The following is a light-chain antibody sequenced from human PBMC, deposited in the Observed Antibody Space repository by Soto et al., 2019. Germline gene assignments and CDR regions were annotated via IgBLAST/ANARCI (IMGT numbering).Light chain of an antibody. V-gene: IGLV1-47*01. CDR2: RNN. CDR3: AAWDDSLVV. Sequence: QLVLTQPPSASGTPGQTVTISCSGSSSNIGSAYIYWYQHLPGTAPKLLIYRNNQRPSGVPDRFSGSKSGTSASLAISGLRSEDEADYYCAAWDDSLVVFGGGTKLTVL. J-gene: IGLJ2*01. CDR1: SSNIGSAY.